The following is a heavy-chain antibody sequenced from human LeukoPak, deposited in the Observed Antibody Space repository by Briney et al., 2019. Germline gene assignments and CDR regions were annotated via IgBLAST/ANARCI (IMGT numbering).Heavy chain of an antibody. J-gene: IGHJ4*02. Sequence: GGSLRLSCAASGFTFSDYYMSWIRQAPGKGLEWVSYISSSYTNYADSVKGRFTISRDNAKNSLYLQMNSLRAEDTAVYYSARPAGYSGYDWFDYWGQGTLVTVSS. CDR1: GFTFSDYY. D-gene: IGHD5-12*01. CDR3: ARPAGYSGYDWFDY. CDR2: ISSSYT. V-gene: IGHV3-11*06.